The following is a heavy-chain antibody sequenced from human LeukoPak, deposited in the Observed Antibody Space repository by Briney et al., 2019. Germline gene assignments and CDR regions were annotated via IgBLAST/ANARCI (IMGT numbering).Heavy chain of an antibody. CDR2: IIPIFGTA. CDR1: GGTFSSYA. CDR3: AREGYCSGGSCPFRYYYGMDV. V-gene: IGHV1-69*01. D-gene: IGHD2-15*01. J-gene: IGHJ6*02. Sequence: SVKVSCKASGGTFSSYAISWVRQAPGQGLEGMGGIIPIFGTANYAQKFQGRVTITADESTSTAYMELSSLRSEDTAVYYCAREGYCSGGSCPFRYYYGMDVWGQGTTVTASS.